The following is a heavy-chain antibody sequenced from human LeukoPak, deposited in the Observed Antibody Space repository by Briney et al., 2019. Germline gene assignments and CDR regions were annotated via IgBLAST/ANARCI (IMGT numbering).Heavy chain of an antibody. Sequence: SETLSLTCTVSGGSISSYYWSWIRQPPGKGLEWIGYIYYSGSTYYNPSLKSRVTISVDTSKNQFSLKLSSVTAADTAVYYCARTKSDYVRWVALRYYYYMDVWGKGTTVTVSS. CDR3: ARTKSDYVRWVALRYYYYMDV. J-gene: IGHJ6*03. V-gene: IGHV4-59*12. D-gene: IGHD4-17*01. CDR2: IYYSGST. CDR1: GGSISSYY.